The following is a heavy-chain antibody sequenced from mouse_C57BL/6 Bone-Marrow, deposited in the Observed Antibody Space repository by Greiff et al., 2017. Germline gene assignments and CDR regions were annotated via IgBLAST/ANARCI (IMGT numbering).Heavy chain of an antibody. D-gene: IGHD4-1*01. J-gene: IGHJ4*01. V-gene: IGHV1-54*01. CDR1: GYAFTNYL. CDR2: INPGSGGT. Sequence: VQLQQSGAELVRPGTSVKVSCKASGYAFTNYLIEWVKQRPGQGLEWIGVINPGSGGTNYNEKFKGKATLTADKSSSTAYMQLSSLTSEDSAVYFCARVTGTLGVWMDYWGQGTSVTVSS. CDR3: ARVTGTLGVWMDY.